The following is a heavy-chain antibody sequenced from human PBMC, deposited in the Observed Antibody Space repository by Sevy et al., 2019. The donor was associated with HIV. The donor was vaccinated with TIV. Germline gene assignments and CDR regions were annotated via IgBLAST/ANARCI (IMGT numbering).Heavy chain of an antibody. V-gene: IGHV1-69*13. J-gene: IGHJ4*02. CDR2: FIPIFGTA. CDR3: ARDLFEGTGVWYFDY. CDR1: GGTFSSYA. Sequence: ASVKVSCKASGGTFSSYAISWVRQAPGQGLEWMGGFIPIFGTANYAQKFQGRVTITADGCPSTAYMELSSLVFEDTAVYYCARDLFEGTGVWYFDYWGQGTLVTVSS. D-gene: IGHD1-1*01.